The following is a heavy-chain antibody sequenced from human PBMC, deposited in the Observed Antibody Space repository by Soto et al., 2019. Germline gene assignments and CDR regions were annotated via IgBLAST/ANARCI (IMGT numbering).Heavy chain of an antibody. Sequence: SETLSLTCAVYGGSFSGYYWSWIRQPPGKGLEWIGEINHSGSTNYNPSLKSRVTISVDTFKNQFSLKLSSVTAADTAVYYCARGRLSFGEPFDYWGQGTLVTVSS. CDR3: ARGRLSFGEPFDY. D-gene: IGHD3-10*01. CDR2: INHSGST. J-gene: IGHJ4*02. CDR1: GGSFSGYY. V-gene: IGHV4-34*01.